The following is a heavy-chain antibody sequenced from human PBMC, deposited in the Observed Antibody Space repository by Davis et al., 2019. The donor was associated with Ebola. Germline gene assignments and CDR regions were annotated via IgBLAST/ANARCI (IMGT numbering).Heavy chain of an antibody. CDR3: AGGASYPAY. V-gene: IGHV3-7*03. CDR2: IKQDGSEK. CDR1: GFTVSNVW. Sequence: GESLKISCAASGFTVSNVWMSWVRQAPGKGLEWVASIKQDGSEKKYVDSVEGRFTISRDNAENSLHLQMNSLRTEDTAVYFCAGGASYPAYWGQGTLVTVSS. D-gene: IGHD2-2*01. J-gene: IGHJ4*02.